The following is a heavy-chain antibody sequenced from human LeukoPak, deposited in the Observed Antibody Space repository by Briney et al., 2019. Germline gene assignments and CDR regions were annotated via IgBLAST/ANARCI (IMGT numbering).Heavy chain of an antibody. J-gene: IGHJ4*02. Sequence: SVKVSCKASGGTFSSYAISWVRQAPGQGLEWMGRIIPILGIANYAQKFQGRVTITADKSTSTAYMELSSLRSEDTAVYYCASRIAVAGRGGYYFDYWGQGTLVTVSS. V-gene: IGHV1-69*04. CDR1: GGTFSSYA. D-gene: IGHD6-19*01. CDR3: ASRIAVAGRGGYYFDY. CDR2: IIPILGIA.